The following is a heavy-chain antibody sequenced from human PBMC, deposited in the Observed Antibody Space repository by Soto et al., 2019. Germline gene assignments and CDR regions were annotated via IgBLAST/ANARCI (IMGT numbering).Heavy chain of an antibody. J-gene: IGHJ4*02. CDR1: EGNSRSHA. CDR2: ISGSGDKT. Sequence: AAAEGNSRSHAMGRVSQAPGKGLEWVSGISGSGDKTHYADSVKGRFTFSRDNSKNTLYLQMNSLRAEDTAVYYCAKCLYSVSSHTFDYWGRGTQVTVSS. V-gene: IGHV3-23*01. D-gene: IGHD1-26*01. CDR3: AKCLYSVSSHTFDY.